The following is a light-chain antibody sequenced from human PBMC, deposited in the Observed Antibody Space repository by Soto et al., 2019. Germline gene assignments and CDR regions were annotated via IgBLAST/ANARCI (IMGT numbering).Light chain of an antibody. Sequence: QSALTQPASVSGSPGQSITISCTGTSSDVGGYNYVSWYQQHPGKAPKLMIYEVSNRPSGVSNRFSGSKSGNTASLTISGRQAEDEADYYCSSYTSSSTLVVFGGGTQLTV. CDR2: EVS. CDR1: SSDVGGYNY. J-gene: IGLJ2*01. V-gene: IGLV2-14*01. CDR3: SSYTSSSTLVV.